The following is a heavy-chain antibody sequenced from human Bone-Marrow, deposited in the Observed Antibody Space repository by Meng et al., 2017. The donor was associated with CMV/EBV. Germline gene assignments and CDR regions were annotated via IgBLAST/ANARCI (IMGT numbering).Heavy chain of an antibody. Sequence: ASVKVSCKASGYTFTGYYMHWVRQAPGQGLEWMGWINPNSGGTNYAQKFQGRVTMTRDTSISAAYMELSRLRSDDTAVYYCARVPLVGSSWYPAGGTNDYWGQGTLVTVSS. J-gene: IGHJ4*02. D-gene: IGHD6-13*01. CDR3: ARVPLVGSSWYPAGGTNDY. V-gene: IGHV1-2*02. CDR2: INPNSGGT. CDR1: GYTFTGYY.